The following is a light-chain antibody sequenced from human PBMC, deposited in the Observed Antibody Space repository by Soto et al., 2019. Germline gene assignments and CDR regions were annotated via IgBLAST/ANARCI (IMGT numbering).Light chain of an antibody. J-gene: IGKJ5*01. Sequence: DIQMTQSPSSLSASVGYRVTITCQASQDISHYLNWYQQKPGKAPKLLIYDASNLETGVPSRFSGSGSGTDFNFTISSLQPEDIATYYCQQYDNLSITFGQGTRLEIK. V-gene: IGKV1-33*01. CDR2: DAS. CDR1: QDISHY. CDR3: QQYDNLSIT.